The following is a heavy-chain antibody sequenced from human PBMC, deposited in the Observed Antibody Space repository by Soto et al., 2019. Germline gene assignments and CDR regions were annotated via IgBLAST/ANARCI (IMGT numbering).Heavy chain of an antibody. J-gene: IGHJ6*02. CDR2: IYPGDSET. V-gene: IGHV5-51*01. Sequence: GESLKISCKGSGYSFTSYWISWVRHMPGKGLEWRGSIYPGDSETKYSPSFQGQVTISADKSISTAYLQGSSLTASHTDMYYCERRDLYYDSRGYDGDYYYQGIDVWGEGTT. CDR1: GYSFTSYW. CDR3: ERRDLYYDSRGYDGDYYYQGIDV. D-gene: IGHD3-22*01.